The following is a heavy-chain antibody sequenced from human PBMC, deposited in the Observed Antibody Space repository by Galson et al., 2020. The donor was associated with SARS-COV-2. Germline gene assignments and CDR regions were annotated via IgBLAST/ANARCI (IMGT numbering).Heavy chain of an antibody. J-gene: IGHJ4*02. D-gene: IGHD1-1*01. CDR2: TFFRSKWYS. CDR3: ARNCGTGTTGCDY. V-gene: IGHV6-1*01. Sequence: SQTLSLTCAISGDTISSDIAAWNWIRQSPSRGLEWLGRTFFRSKWYSGYAESVRSRITINPDTSKNQFFLQLTSVTPEDTAVYYCARNCGTGTTGCDYWGQGTLVTVSS. CDR1: GDTISSDIAA.